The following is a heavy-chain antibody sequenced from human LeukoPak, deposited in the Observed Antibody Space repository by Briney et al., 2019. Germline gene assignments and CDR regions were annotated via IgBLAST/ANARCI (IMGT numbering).Heavy chain of an antibody. D-gene: IGHD3-22*01. CDR3: AKAGVFPGYYYDSSGYWIDY. V-gene: IGHV3-23*01. J-gene: IGHJ4*02. CDR1: GFSFSSYA. Sequence: PGGSLRLSCAASGFSFSSYAMNWVRQAPGKGLEWLSSIRGSGTDTYYPDSVKGRFTISRDNSKNTLYLQMNSLRAEDTAVYYCAKAGVFPGYYYDSSGYWIDYWGQGTLVTVSS. CDR2: IRGSGTDT.